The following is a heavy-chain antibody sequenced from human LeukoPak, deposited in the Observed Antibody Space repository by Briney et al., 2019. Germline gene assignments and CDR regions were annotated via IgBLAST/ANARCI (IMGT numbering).Heavy chain of an antibody. Sequence: SVKVSCKASGYTFTSYDINWVRQATGQGLEWMGWMNPNSGNTGYAQKFQGRVTMTRNTSISTAYMELSSLRSEDTAVYYCARLIRWPYYYGMDVWGQGTTVTVSS. CDR3: ARLIRWPYYYGMDV. J-gene: IGHJ6*02. CDR1: GYTFTSYD. V-gene: IGHV1-8*02. D-gene: IGHD4-23*01. CDR2: MNPNSGNT.